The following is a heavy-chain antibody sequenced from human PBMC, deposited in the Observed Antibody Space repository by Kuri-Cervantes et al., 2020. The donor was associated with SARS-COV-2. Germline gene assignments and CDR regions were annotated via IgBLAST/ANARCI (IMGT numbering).Heavy chain of an antibody. Sequence: GGSLRLSCAASGFTFSSYWMHWVRQAPGKGLVWVSRINSDGSSTTYADSVKGRFTISRDNSKNTVSLHMNSLRAEDTAMYYCARGAANYYYMDVWGKGTTVTVSS. CDR3: ARGAANYYYMDV. V-gene: IGHV3-74*01. CDR2: INSDGSST. J-gene: IGHJ6*03. CDR1: GFTFSSYW. D-gene: IGHD3-16*01.